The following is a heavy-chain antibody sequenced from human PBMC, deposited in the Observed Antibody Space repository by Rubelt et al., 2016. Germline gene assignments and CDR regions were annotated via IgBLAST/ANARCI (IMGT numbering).Heavy chain of an antibody. CDR1: GGSFGADY. J-gene: IGHJ3*02. V-gene: IGHV4-34*01. Sequence: QMQLQQWGAGLLKPSETLSLTCVVYGGSFGADYWSWVRQPPGRGLEWIGEINHGGSPTYNPSLKSRVTISLDASKNQFSLTLSSVTAADTAVYYWARPNARNDYDGFHIWGQGTKVTVSS. D-gene: IGHD5-12*01. CDR2: INHGGSP. CDR3: ARPNARNDYDGFHI.